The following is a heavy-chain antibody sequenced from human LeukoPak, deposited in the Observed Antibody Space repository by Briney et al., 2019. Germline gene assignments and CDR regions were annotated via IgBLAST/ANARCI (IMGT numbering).Heavy chain of an antibody. V-gene: IGHV4-34*01. Sequence: SETLSLTCAVYGGSFSGYYWSWIRQPPGKGLEWIGEINHSGSTNYNPSLKSRVTISVDTSKNQFSLKLSPVTAADTAVYYCARLKLQYYYYYMDVWGKGTTVTVSS. D-gene: IGHD2-15*01. CDR1: GGSFSGYY. CDR3: ARLKLQYYYYYMDV. J-gene: IGHJ6*03. CDR2: INHSGST.